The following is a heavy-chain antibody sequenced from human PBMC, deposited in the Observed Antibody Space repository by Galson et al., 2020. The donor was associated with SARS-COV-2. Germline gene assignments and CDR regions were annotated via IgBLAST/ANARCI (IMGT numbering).Heavy chain of an antibody. CDR2: ISGSGGST. Sequence: GGSLRLSCAASGFTFSSYAMSWVRQAPGKGLEWVSAISGSGGSTYYADSVKGRFTISRDNSKNTLYLQMNSLRAEDTAVYYCAKDREKRYYGSGSYDSMDVWGQGTTVTVSS. CDR1: GFTFSSYA. V-gene: IGHV3-23*01. J-gene: IGHJ6*02. CDR3: AKDREKRYYGSGSYDSMDV. D-gene: IGHD3-10*01.